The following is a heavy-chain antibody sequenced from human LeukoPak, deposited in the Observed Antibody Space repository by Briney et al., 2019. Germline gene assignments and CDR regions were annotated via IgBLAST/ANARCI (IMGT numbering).Heavy chain of an antibody. J-gene: IGHJ3*02. Sequence: GASVKVSCKASGYTFTSYGISWVRQAPGQGLEWMGWISAYNGNTNYAQKLQGRVTMTTDTSTSTAYMELRSLRSDDTAVYYCASQYYDILTGAFDIWGQGTMVTVSS. CDR3: ASQYYDILTGAFDI. D-gene: IGHD3-9*01. CDR2: ISAYNGNT. CDR1: GYTFTSYG. V-gene: IGHV1-18*01.